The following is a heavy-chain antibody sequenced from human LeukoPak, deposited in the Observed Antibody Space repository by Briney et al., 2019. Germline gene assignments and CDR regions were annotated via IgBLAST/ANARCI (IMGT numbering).Heavy chain of an antibody. D-gene: IGHD6-13*01. V-gene: IGHV1-18*01. CDR3: ARKDSSSWYPQVDY. CDR1: GYAFTSYG. J-gene: IGHJ4*02. Sequence: ASVKVSCKASGYAFTSYGISWVRQAPGQGLEWMGWISAYNGNTNYAQKLQGRVTMTTDTSTSTAYMELRSLRSDDTAVYYCARKDSSSWYPQVDYWGQGTLVTVSS. CDR2: ISAYNGNT.